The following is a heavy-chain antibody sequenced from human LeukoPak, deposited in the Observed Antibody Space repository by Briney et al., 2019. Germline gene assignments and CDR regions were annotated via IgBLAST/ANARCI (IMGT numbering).Heavy chain of an antibody. CDR3: ARDLTDTAMAPYYYYYYGMDV. D-gene: IGHD5-18*01. CDR1: GGTFSSYA. V-gene: IGHV1-69*01. Sequence: GSSVKVSCTASGGTFSSYAISWVRQAPGQGLEWMGGNIPIFGTANYAQKFQGRVTITADESTSTAYMELSSLRSEDTAVYYCARDLTDTAMAPYYYYYYGMDVWGQGTAVTVSS. CDR2: NIPIFGTA. J-gene: IGHJ6*02.